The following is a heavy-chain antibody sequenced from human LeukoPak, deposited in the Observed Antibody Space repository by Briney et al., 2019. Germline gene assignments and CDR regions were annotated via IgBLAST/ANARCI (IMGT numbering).Heavy chain of an antibody. CDR1: GYTFTSYG. J-gene: IGHJ6*03. D-gene: IGHD2-2*01. V-gene: IGHV1-18*01. Sequence: ASVKVSCKASGYTFTSYGISWVRQAPGQRPEWMGWISCYNGNSKSSEKFQGRVTMTIETSTSTVYMELRTLKNDDTAVYYCARQRALVVPAAPPEDYSYYMDVWGKGTTVTVSS. CDR2: ISCYNGNS. CDR3: ARQRALVVPAAPPEDYSYYMDV.